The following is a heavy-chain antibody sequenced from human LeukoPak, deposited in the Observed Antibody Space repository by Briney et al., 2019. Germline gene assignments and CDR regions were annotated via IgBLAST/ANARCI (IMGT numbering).Heavy chain of an antibody. Sequence: SETLSLTCTVSGYSISSGYYWGWIRQPPGKGLEWIGSIYHSGSTYYNPSLKSRVTISVDTSKNQFSLKLSSVTAADTAVYYCARIGDVVVEGLGYYFDYWGQGTLVTVSS. V-gene: IGHV4-38-2*02. D-gene: IGHD2-15*01. J-gene: IGHJ4*02. CDR3: ARIGDVVVEGLGYYFDY. CDR2: IYHSGST. CDR1: GYSISSGYY.